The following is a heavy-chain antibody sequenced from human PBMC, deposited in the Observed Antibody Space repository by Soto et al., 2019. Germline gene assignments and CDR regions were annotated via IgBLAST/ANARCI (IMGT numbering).Heavy chain of an antibody. CDR1: GFTFSSYA. CDR3: AKDLAAAGTAQALDAFDI. D-gene: IGHD6-13*01. CDR2: ISYDGSNK. J-gene: IGHJ3*02. Sequence: QVQLVESGGGVVQPGRSLRLSCAASGFTFSSYAMHWVRQAPGKGLEWVAVISYDGSNKYYADSVKGRFTISRDNSKNTLYLQMNSLRAEDTAVYYCAKDLAAAGTAQALDAFDIWGQGTMVTVSS. V-gene: IGHV3-30-3*01.